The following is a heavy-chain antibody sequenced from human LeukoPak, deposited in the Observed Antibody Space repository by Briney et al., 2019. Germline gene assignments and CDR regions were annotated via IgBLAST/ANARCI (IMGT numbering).Heavy chain of an antibody. CDR1: GYTFTGYY. CDR3: ARVGGGAKDFDY. D-gene: IGHD1-26*01. Sequence: ASVKVSCKASGYTFTGYYMHWVRQAPGQGLEWMGWINPNSGGTNYAQKFQGRVTMTRGTSISTAYMELRSLRSDDTAVYYCARVGGGAKDFDYWGQGTLVTVSS. J-gene: IGHJ4*02. V-gene: IGHV1-2*02. CDR2: INPNSGGT.